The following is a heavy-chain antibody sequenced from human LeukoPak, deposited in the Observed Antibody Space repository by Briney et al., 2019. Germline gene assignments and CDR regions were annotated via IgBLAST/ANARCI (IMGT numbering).Heavy chain of an antibody. D-gene: IGHD1-7*01. J-gene: IGHJ4*02. V-gene: IGHV3-7*01. Sequence: GGSLRLSCAASGFTFSSYWMSWVRQAPGKGLEWVANIKQDGSEEYYVDSVKGRFTISRDNAKNSLYLQMNSLRAEDTAVYYCARDNWNYVLDYWGQGTLVTVSS. CDR1: GFTFSSYW. CDR2: IKQDGSEE. CDR3: ARDNWNYVLDY.